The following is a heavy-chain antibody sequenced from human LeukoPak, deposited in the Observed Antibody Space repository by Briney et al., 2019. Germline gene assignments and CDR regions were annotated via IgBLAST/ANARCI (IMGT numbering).Heavy chain of an antibody. J-gene: IGHJ1*01. V-gene: IGHV4-34*01. D-gene: IGHD4-11*01. CDR3: ARAHYGNYAEYFQH. Sequence: SETLSLTCAVYGGSFSAYSWSWIRLPPGKGLEWIGEINHSGSTNYNPSLKSRVTMSVDTSKNQLSLRLTSVTAADTAVYYCARAHYGNYAEYFQHWGQGTLVTVSS. CDR1: GGSFSAYS. CDR2: INHSGST.